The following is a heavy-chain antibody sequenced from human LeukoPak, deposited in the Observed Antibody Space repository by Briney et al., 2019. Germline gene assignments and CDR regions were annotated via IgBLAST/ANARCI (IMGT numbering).Heavy chain of an antibody. CDR3: ARDVEAKTYYDFWSGRPYNWFDP. Sequence: GGSLRLSCAASGFTFSDYYMSWIRQAPGEGLEWVSYISSSGSTIYYADSVKGRFTISRDNAKNSLYLQMNSLRAEDTAVYYCARDVEAKTYYDFWSGRPYNWFDPWGQGTLVTVSS. CDR2: ISSSGSTI. J-gene: IGHJ5*02. CDR1: GFTFSDYY. V-gene: IGHV3-11*01. D-gene: IGHD3-3*01.